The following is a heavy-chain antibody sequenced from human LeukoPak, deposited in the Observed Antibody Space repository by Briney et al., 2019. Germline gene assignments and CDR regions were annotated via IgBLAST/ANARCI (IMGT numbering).Heavy chain of an antibody. CDR2: IYHSGTV. CDR1: GGSISSLY. V-gene: IGHV4-59*11. J-gene: IGHJ4*02. Sequence: PSETLSLTCTVSGGSISSLYWNWIRQPPGKGLEWIGFIYHSGTVTYNPSLKSRGTMSVDTSKDQVSLKLTSVTAADTHVYYCVKSRLGTDTSTVHSFAYWGQGILVTVSS. D-gene: IGHD4-11*01. CDR3: VKSRLGTDTSTVHSFAY.